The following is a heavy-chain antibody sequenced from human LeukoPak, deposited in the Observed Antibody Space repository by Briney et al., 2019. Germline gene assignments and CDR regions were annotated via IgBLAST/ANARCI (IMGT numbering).Heavy chain of an antibody. CDR1: GGSSSGYY. CDR2: INHSGST. Sequence: PSETLSLTCAVYGGSSSGYYWSWIRQPPGKGLEWIGEINHSGSTNDNPSLKSRVTISVDTSKNQFSLKLSSVTAADTAVYYCARGVSGGTYYFDYWGQGTLVTVSS. D-gene: IGHD6-19*01. J-gene: IGHJ4*02. V-gene: IGHV4-34*01. CDR3: ARGVSGGTYYFDY.